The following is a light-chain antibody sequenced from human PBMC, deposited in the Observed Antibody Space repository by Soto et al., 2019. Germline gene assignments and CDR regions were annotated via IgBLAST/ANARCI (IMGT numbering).Light chain of an antibody. CDR1: QGISNY. CDR2: AAS. CDR3: QKYSSAPL. Sequence: DIQMTQSPSSLSASVGDRVTITCRASQGISNYLAWYQQKPGKVPKLLIYAASTLQSGVPSRFSGRGSGTNFTITISRLQPEDVATYYCQKYSSAPLFGGGTKVEIK. V-gene: IGKV1-27*01. J-gene: IGKJ4*01.